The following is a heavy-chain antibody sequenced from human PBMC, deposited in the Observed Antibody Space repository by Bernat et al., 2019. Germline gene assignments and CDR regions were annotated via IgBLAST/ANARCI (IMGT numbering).Heavy chain of an antibody. Sequence: EVQLVESGGGLVRPGGSLKLSCAASGFTFSASAMHWVRQASGKGLVWVCRVRSEANSYATAYAASVKGRFTISRDDSKNTAYLQMNSLKTEDTAVYFCTGLAVDRADRYFDLWGRGTLVTVSS. V-gene: IGHV3-73*01. CDR1: GFTFSASA. CDR2: VRSEANSYAT. CDR3: TGLAVDRADRYFDL. D-gene: IGHD4-23*01. J-gene: IGHJ2*01.